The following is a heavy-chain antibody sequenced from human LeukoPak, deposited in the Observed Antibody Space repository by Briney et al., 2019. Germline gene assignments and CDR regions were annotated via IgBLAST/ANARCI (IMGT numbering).Heavy chain of an antibody. D-gene: IGHD2-8*01. Sequence: ASVKVSCKASGYSFTNYGISWVRQAPGQGLEWMGWISTYNGHTNYEQKLQGRDTMTTDTSTSTAYMELRSLRSDDTAVYYCARLGYCTNGVCYEWFDAWGQGTLVSASS. CDR1: GYSFTNYG. CDR3: ARLGYCTNGVCYEWFDA. J-gene: IGHJ5*02. V-gene: IGHV1-18*01. CDR2: ISTYNGHT.